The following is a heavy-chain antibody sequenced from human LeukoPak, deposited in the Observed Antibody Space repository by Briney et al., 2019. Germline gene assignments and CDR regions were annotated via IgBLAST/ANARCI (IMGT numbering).Heavy chain of an antibody. D-gene: IGHD3-22*01. CDR1: GFTFSSYS. V-gene: IGHV3-21*01. Sequence: PGGSLRLSCAASGFTFSSYSMNWVRQAPGKGLEWVSSISSSSSYIYYADSVKGRFTISRDNAKSSLYLQMNSLRAEDTAVYYCARDLYDSSGYPGYWGQGTLVTVSS. CDR2: ISSSSSYI. CDR3: ARDLYDSSGYPGY. J-gene: IGHJ4*02.